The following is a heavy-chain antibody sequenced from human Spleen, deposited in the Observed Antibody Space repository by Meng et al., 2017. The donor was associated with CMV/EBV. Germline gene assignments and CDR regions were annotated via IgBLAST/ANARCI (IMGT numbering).Heavy chain of an antibody. D-gene: IGHD3-3*01. Sequence: GGSLRLSCAASGFTFSSYAMHWVRQAPGKGLEWLAVISYDGGNRYYADSVKGRFTVSRDDSMSTLYLQMNSLRAEDTAVYFCARELQITIFGVVLNGYGLDVWGQGTTVTVSS. V-gene: IGHV3-30*04. CDR1: GFTFSSYA. CDR3: ARELQITIFGVVLNGYGLDV. J-gene: IGHJ6*02. CDR2: ISYDGGNR.